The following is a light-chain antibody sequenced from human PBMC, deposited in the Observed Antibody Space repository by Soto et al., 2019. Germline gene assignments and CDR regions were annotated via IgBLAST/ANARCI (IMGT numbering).Light chain of an antibody. CDR1: SSDVGYYNY. V-gene: IGLV2-14*03. Sequence: QSVLTQPASVSGSPGQSITISCTGTSSDVGYYNYVSWYQQHPGKAPKLMIYDVRNRPSGVSNRFSGSKSGNTASLTISGLQAEDEADYYCRSYTSRSTYVFGTGTKVTVL. CDR3: RSYTSRSTYV. CDR2: DVR. J-gene: IGLJ1*01.